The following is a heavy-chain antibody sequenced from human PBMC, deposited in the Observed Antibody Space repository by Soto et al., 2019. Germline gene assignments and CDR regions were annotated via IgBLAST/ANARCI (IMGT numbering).Heavy chain of an antibody. CDR3: AREGEQQLVSLYYFDY. J-gene: IGHJ4*02. D-gene: IGHD6-13*01. Sequence: TSETLSLTYAVYGGSFSGYYWSWIRQPPGKGLEWIGEINQSGSTNYNPSLKSRVTISVDTSKNQFSLKLSSVTAADTAVYYCAREGEQQLVSLYYFDYWGQGTLVTVSS. CDR1: GGSFSGYY. CDR2: INQSGST. V-gene: IGHV4-34*01.